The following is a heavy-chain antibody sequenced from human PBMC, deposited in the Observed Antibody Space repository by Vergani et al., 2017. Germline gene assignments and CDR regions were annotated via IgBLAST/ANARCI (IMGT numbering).Heavy chain of an antibody. D-gene: IGHD3-10*01. CDR1: GYSISSGYY. CDR3: ARKRIAMVRGVIIHYFDY. Sequence: QVQLQESGPGLVKPSETLSLTCAVSGYSISSGYYWGWIRQPPGKGLEWIGSIYHSGSTYYNPSLKSRVTISVDTSKNQFSLKLSTVTAADTAVYYCARKRIAMVRGVIIHYFDYWGQGTLVTVSS. V-gene: IGHV4-38-2*01. J-gene: IGHJ4*02. CDR2: IYHSGST.